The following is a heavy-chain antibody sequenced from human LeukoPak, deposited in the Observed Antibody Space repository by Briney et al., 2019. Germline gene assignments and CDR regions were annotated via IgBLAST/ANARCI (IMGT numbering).Heavy chain of an antibody. CDR2: INHSGST. CDR3: ARVGFDY. Sequence: PSETLSLTCAVYGESFSGYYWSWIRQPPGKGLEWIGEINHSGSTNYNPSLKSRVTISIDTSKNQFSLKLSSVTAADTAIYYCARVGFDYWGQGTLVTVSS. J-gene: IGHJ4*02. V-gene: IGHV4-34*01. CDR1: GESFSGYY.